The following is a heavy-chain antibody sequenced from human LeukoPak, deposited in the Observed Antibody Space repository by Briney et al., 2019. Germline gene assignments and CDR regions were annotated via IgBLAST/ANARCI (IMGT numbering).Heavy chain of an antibody. J-gene: IGHJ4*02. CDR2: ISSSSSYI. CDR1: GFTVSSNS. CDR3: ARGYSYGLGDY. D-gene: IGHD5-18*01. Sequence: PGGSLRLSCTVSGFTVSSNSMSWVRQAPGKGLEWVSSISSSSSYIYYADSVKGRFTISRDNAKNSLYLQMNSLRAEDTAVYYCARGYSYGLGDYWGQGTLVTVSS. V-gene: IGHV3-21*01.